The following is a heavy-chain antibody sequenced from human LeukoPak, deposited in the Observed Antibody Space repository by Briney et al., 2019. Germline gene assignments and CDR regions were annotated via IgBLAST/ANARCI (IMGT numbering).Heavy chain of an antibody. CDR1: GFTFSSYA. V-gene: IGHV3-23*01. CDR3: AKDLGVLLWFGESYYFDY. D-gene: IGHD3-10*01. J-gene: IGHJ4*02. Sequence: PGGSLRLSCAASGFTFSSYAMHWVRQAPGKGLEWVSAISGSGGSTYYADSVKGRFTISRDNSKNTLYLQMNSLRAEDTAVYYCAKDLGVLLWFGESYYFDYWGQGTLVTVSS. CDR2: ISGSGGST.